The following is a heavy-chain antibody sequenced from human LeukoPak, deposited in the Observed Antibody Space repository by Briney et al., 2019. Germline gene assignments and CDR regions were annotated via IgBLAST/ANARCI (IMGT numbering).Heavy chain of an antibody. CDR3: ARVWELSDAFDI. D-gene: IGHD1-26*01. J-gene: IGHJ3*02. CDR2: IYHSGST. CDR1: GGSISSSNW. V-gene: IGHV4-4*02. Sequence: PSGTLSLTCAVSGGSISSSNWWSWVRQPPGKGLEWIGEIYHSGSTNYNPSLKSRVTISVDTSKNQFSLKLSSVTAADAAVYYCARVWELSDAFDIWGQGTMVTVSS.